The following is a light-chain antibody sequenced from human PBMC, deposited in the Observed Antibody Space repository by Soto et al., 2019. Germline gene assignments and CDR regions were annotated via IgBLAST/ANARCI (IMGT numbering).Light chain of an antibody. CDR1: QSISSSF. CDR3: QQRSNWPPIT. J-gene: IGKJ5*01. CDR2: GAS. Sequence: EIVLTPSPGILSLSPGERASLSCGASQSISSSFLAWYQPKPGQAPRLLIYGASSRATGIPDRFSGTGSETDFTLTISSLEPEDFAVYYCQQRSNWPPITCGQGTRREIK. V-gene: IGKV3D-20*02.